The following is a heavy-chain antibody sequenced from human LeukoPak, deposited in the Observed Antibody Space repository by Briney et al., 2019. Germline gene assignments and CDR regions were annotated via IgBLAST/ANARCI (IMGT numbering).Heavy chain of an antibody. J-gene: IGHJ4*02. CDR3: ARQGYSYGFDY. Sequence: GGSLRLSCAASGFTFSSYDMHWVRQATGKGLEWVSAIGTAGDTYYPGSVKGRFIISRENAKNSLYLQMNSLRAGDTAVYYCARQGYSYGFDYWGQGTLVTVSS. CDR2: IGTAGDT. D-gene: IGHD5-18*01. V-gene: IGHV3-13*01. CDR1: GFTFSSYD.